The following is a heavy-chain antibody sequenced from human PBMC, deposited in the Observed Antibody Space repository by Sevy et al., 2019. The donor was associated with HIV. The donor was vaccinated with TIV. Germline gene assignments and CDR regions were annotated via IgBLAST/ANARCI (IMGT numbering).Heavy chain of an antibody. CDR3: ARESLGINIFGVVTD. CDR1: GFTLNNYW. D-gene: IGHD3-3*02. Sequence: GGSLRLSCAASGFTLNNYWMNWVRQAPGKGLEWVASLKQDGSDKYYVDSVKGRFTVSRDNAKNSVYLQMNSLRAEDTAVYYCARESLGINIFGVVTDWGQGTLVTVSS. CDR2: LKQDGSDK. V-gene: IGHV3-7*01. J-gene: IGHJ4*02.